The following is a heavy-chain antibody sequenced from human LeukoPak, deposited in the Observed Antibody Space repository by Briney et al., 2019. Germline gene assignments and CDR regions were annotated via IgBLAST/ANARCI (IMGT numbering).Heavy chain of an antibody. Sequence: SETLSLACTVSGGSISSYYWSWIRQPAGKGLEWIGRIYTSGSTNYNPSLKSRVTMSVDTSKNQFSLKLSSVTAADTAVYYCARDRLMVYAGPWFDPWGQGTLVTVSS. CDR2: IYTSGST. D-gene: IGHD2-8*01. CDR1: GGSISSYY. J-gene: IGHJ5*02. V-gene: IGHV4-4*07. CDR3: ARDRLMVYAGPWFDP.